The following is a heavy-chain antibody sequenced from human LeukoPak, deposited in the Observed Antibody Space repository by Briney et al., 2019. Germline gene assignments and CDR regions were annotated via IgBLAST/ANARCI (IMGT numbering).Heavy chain of an antibody. V-gene: IGHV1-69*01. CDR3: ARGVIGGSYFNWFDP. Sequence: SSVKVSCKASGHTYSSYAISWVRQAPGQGLEWMGGIIPIFRTANYAQKFQGRVTITADESTSTAYMELSSPRSEDTAVYYCARGVIGGSYFNWFDPWGQGTLVTVSS. CDR1: GHTYSSYA. CDR2: IIPIFRTA. J-gene: IGHJ5*02. D-gene: IGHD1-26*01.